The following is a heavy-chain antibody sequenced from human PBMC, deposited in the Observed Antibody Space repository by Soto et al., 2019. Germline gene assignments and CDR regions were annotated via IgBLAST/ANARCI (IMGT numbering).Heavy chain of an antibody. CDR3: AKDLSSGSPYYEMDF. Sequence: GGSLRLSCAASGFTFGDYAMHWVRQVPGKGLEWVSGFKWNSGDVGYADSVKGRFTISRDNAKNSLYLQMNSLRPEDTAVYYCAKDLSSGSPYYEMDFWGQGTMVTVSS. D-gene: IGHD3-10*01. CDR1: GFTFGDYA. CDR2: FKWNSGDV. J-gene: IGHJ6*02. V-gene: IGHV3-9*01.